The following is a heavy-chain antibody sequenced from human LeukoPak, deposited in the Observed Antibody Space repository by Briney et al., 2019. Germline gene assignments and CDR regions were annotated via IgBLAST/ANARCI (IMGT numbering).Heavy chain of an antibody. Sequence: SETLSLTCAVYGGSFSGYYWSWIRQPPEKGLEWIGEINHSGSTNYNPSLKSRVTISVDTSKNQFSLKLSSVTAADTAVYYCARLQLWFGEDGDYWGQGTLVTVSS. D-gene: IGHD3-10*01. J-gene: IGHJ4*02. CDR3: ARLQLWFGEDGDY. CDR1: GGSFSGYY. CDR2: INHSGST. V-gene: IGHV4-34*01.